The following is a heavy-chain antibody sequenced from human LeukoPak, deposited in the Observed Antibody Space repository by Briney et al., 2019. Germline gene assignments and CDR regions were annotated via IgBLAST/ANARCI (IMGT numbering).Heavy chain of an antibody. D-gene: IGHD3-10*01. CDR3: ARGGDYYGSGSYYAFDP. J-gene: IGHJ5*02. CDR1: GGSISSSYYY. Sequence: SETLSLTCTVSGGSISSSYYYWGWIRQPPGKGLEWIGYIYYSGSTNYNPSLKSRVTISVDTSKNQFSLKLSSVTAADTAVYYCARGGDYYGSGSYYAFDPWGQGTLVTVSS. V-gene: IGHV4-61*05. CDR2: IYYSGST.